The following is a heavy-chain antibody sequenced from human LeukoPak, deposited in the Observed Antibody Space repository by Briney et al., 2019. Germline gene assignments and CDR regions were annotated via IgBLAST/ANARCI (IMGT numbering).Heavy chain of an antibody. D-gene: IGHD6-19*01. Sequence: GGSLRLSCAASGFTFSNYGMSWVRQAPGKGLEWVSGISGSRGRTYYADSVKGRFTISRDNSKNTLYLQMNSLRAEDTAIYYCATQQWLVSDFDYWGQGTLVTVSS. CDR3: ATQQWLVSDFDY. V-gene: IGHV3-23*01. CDR2: ISGSRGRT. J-gene: IGHJ4*02. CDR1: GFTFSNYG.